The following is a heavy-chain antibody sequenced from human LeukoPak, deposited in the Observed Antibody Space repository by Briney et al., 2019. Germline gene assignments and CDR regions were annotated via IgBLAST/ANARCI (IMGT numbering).Heavy chain of an antibody. CDR2: ISSSSSYI. J-gene: IGHJ3*02. CDR1: GFTFSYYN. Sequence: PGGSLRLSCAASGFTFSYYNINWVRQAPGKGLEWVSSISSSSSYIYYSDSVKGRFTISRDNAKNSLHLQMNSLRAEGTALYYCARVRPGQWLLRDAFDIWGQGTMVTVSS. D-gene: IGHD6-19*01. V-gene: IGHV3-21*01. CDR3: ARVRPGQWLLRDAFDI.